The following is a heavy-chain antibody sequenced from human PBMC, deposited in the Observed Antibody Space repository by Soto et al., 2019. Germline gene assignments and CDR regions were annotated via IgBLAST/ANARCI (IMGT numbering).Heavy chain of an antibody. Sequence: PSETLALTCTVSNGSINSYYWSWIRQPPGKGLEYIGYISYGGSTNYNPSLKSRVTISLDTSKNQFSLKLSSVTAADTAVYYCARMGTTVTVWFDPWGQGTLVTVSS. J-gene: IGHJ5*02. V-gene: IGHV4-59*12. CDR3: ARMGTTVTVWFDP. CDR2: ISYGGST. CDR1: NGSINSYY. D-gene: IGHD4-4*01.